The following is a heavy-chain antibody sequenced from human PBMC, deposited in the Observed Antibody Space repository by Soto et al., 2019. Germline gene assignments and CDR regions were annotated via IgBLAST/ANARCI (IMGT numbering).Heavy chain of an antibody. D-gene: IGHD6-13*01. Sequence: PSETLSLTCAVYGGSFSGYYWSWIRQPPGKGLEWIGEINHSGSTNYNPSLKSRVTISVDTSKNQFSLKLISVTAADTAVYYCARGAKSAAAGHRYYFDYWGQGTLVTVSS. V-gene: IGHV4-34*01. CDR2: INHSGST. J-gene: IGHJ4*02. CDR1: GGSFSGYY. CDR3: ARGAKSAAAGHRYYFDY.